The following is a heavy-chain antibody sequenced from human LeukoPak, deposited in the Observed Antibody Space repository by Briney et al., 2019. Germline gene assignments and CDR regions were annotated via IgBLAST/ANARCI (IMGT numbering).Heavy chain of an antibody. V-gene: IGHV3-33*06. CDR2: IWYDGTNK. J-gene: IGHJ5*01. D-gene: IGHD1-26*01. Sequence: PGRSLRLSCAASGFTFSDYGIHWVHQAPGKGLEWVAVIWYDGTNKYYGDSVKGRFTISRDNSKNTLYLQMNSLRAEDTAVYYCAKDRGSYSTTADSWGQGTLVTVSS. CDR3: AKDRGSYSTTADS. CDR1: GFTFSDYG.